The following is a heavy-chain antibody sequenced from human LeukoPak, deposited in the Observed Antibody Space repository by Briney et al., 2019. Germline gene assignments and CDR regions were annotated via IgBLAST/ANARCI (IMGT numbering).Heavy chain of an antibody. Sequence: SQTLSLTCTVSGGSITSGDYYWSWIRQPPGKGLEWIGYIYYSGSTYYNPSLESRVTISVDTSKNQFSLKLSSVTAADTAMYFCARDKGYGAGSYYSDYWGQGTLVTVSP. CDR3: ARDKGYGAGSYYSDY. V-gene: IGHV4-30-4*01. D-gene: IGHD3-10*01. CDR1: GGSITSGDYY. CDR2: IYYSGST. J-gene: IGHJ4*02.